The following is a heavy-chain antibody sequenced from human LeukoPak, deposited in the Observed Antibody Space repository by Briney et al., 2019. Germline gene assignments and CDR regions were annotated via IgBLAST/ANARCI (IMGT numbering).Heavy chain of an antibody. J-gene: IGHJ4*02. CDR2: IKQDGSEK. Sequence: QSGGSLRLSCAASGFTFSSYWMTWVRQAPGKGLEWVANIKQDGSEKNYVDSVKGRFTISRDNAKNSLYLQTNSLRAEDTAVYYCARAPRGSPVDYWGQGTLVTVSS. CDR1: GFTFSSYW. D-gene: IGHD5-24*01. CDR3: ARAPRGSPVDY. V-gene: IGHV3-7*01.